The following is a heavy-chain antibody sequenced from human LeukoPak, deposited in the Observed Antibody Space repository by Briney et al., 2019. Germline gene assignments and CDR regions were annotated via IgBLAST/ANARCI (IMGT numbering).Heavy chain of an antibody. J-gene: IGHJ3*01. CDR2: ISFSGGNT. Sequence: GGSLRLSSAASGFTFRDSAMSWVRQAPGKGLEWVSLISFSGGNTYYTDSVKGRFTISRDNSKGTMYLQMNSLRAEDTAIYYCARDIELSTWGLGTMVTVSS. V-gene: IGHV3-23*01. D-gene: IGHD3-16*02. CDR3: ARDIELST. CDR1: GFTFRDSA.